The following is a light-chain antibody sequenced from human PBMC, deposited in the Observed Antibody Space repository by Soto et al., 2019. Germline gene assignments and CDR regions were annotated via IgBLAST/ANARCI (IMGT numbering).Light chain of an antibody. J-gene: IGKJ1*01. CDR1: QSVSSSY. V-gene: IGKV3D-15*01. CDR3: QQYNNWPET. Sequence: PGERATISCRASQSVSSSYLAWYQQKPGQAPRLLIYGASSRATGIPDRFSGSGSGTEFTLTISSLQSEDFAVYYCQQYNNWPETFGQGTKVDIK. CDR2: GAS.